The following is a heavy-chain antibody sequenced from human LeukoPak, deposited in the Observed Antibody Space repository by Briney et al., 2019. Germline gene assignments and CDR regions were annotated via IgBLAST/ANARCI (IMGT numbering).Heavy chain of an antibody. J-gene: IGHJ4*02. CDR3: AHSYDTGGNYYSRFDD. D-gene: IGHD3-22*01. V-gene: IGHV2-5*01. Sequence: SGPTLVNPTQTLTLTCTFSGFSLSTSGVGVGWIRQAPGKALEWIALIYWNDHKAYSPVVRSRLTVTKDTSKNQVVLTMTNMDPVDTATYYCAHSYDTGGNYYSRFDDWGQGTLVTVSS. CDR1: GFSLSTSGVG. CDR2: IYWNDHK.